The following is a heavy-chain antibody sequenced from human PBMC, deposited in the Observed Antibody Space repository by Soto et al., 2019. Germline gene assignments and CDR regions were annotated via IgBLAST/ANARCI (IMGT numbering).Heavy chain of an antibody. CDR2: IIPILGIA. V-gene: IGHV1-69*02. D-gene: IGHD2-21*01. CDR3: ANSCGGCTAFDI. J-gene: IGHJ3*02. Sequence: QVQLVQSGAEVKKPGSSVKVSCKASGGTFSSYTISWVRQAPGQGLEWMGRIIPILGIANYAQKSQGRVMITADKSTSTAYMELSSLRSEDTAVYYCANSCGGCTAFDIWGQGTMVTVSS. CDR1: GGTFSSYT.